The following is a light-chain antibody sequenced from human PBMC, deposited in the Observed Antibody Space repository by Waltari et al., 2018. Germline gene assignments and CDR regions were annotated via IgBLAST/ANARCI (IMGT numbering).Light chain of an antibody. J-gene: IGKJ4*01. CDR3: QQSYSTPLT. Sequence: DIQMTQYPSSLSASVGDRVTITCRASQSISSYLNWYQQKPGKAPKLLIYAPSSLQSGVPSRFSGSGSGTDFTLTISSLQPEDFATYYCQQSYSTPLTFGGGTKVEIK. CDR1: QSISSY. CDR2: APS. V-gene: IGKV1-39*01.